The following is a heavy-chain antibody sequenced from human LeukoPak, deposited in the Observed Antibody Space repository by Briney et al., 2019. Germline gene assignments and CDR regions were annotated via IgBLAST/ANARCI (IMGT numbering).Heavy chain of an antibody. V-gene: IGHV1-18*01. CDR1: GGTFSSYD. CDR2: VSPYNGNT. Sequence: ASVKVSCKASGGTFSSYDISWVRQAPGQGLEWMGRVSPYNGNTYYSQRFQGRVTISKDTSTGTAYMDLRNMRDDDTAMYYCARNGRVRRVVKDLFEYWGQGTLVAVSS. J-gene: IGHJ4*02. CDR3: ARNGRVRRVVKDLFEY. D-gene: IGHD3-10*01.